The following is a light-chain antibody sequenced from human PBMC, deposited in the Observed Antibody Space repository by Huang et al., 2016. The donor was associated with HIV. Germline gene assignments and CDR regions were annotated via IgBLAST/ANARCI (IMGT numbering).Light chain of an antibody. CDR2: GAS. V-gene: IGKV1-39*01. CDR3: QQSFNTPPYT. J-gene: IGKJ2*01. Sequence: DIQMTQSPSSLSASVGDRVTITCRASQTIITYLNWYQQKPGKAPKLLIYGASSLHSVVPSWFSCSGSVTDFTLTISSLQPDDFATYYCQQSFNTPPYTFGQGTKLEIK. CDR1: QTIITY.